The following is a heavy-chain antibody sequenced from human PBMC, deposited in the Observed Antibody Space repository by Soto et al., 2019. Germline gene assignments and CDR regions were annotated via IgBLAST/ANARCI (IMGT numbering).Heavy chain of an antibody. CDR1: GGSISSGGYF. CDR3: ARRENTARHQSFDY. D-gene: IGHD2-2*01. J-gene: IGHJ4*02. CDR2: FYHSGST. Sequence: SETLSLTCAVSGGSISSGGYFWSWIRQPPGKGLEWIGYFYHSGSTYYNPSLKSRVTISVDTSKNQFFLKLNSVTAADTAVYYCARRENTARHQSFDYWGPGILVTVSS. V-gene: IGHV4-30-2*03.